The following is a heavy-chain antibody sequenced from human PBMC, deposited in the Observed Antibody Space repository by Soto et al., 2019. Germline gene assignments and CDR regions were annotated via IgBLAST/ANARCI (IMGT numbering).Heavy chain of an antibody. D-gene: IGHD6-13*01. CDR1: GFTFSSYW. CDR2: INSDGSSI. CDR3: ERDQSSSWYGGSYYYYGMDV. V-gene: IGHV3-74*01. Sequence: PGGSLRLSCAASGFTFSSYWMHWVRQAPGKGLVWVSRINSDGSSISYADSVKGRFTISRDNAKNTLYLQMNSLRAEDTAVYYCERDQSSSWYGGSYYYYGMDVWGKGTTVTVSS. J-gene: IGHJ6*04.